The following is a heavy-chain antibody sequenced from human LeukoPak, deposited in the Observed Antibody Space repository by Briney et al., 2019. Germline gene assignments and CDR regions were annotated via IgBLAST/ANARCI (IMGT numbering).Heavy chain of an antibody. J-gene: IGHJ5*01. D-gene: IGHD3-22*01. CDR3: AKDNYYYDSSGFDF. CDR2: TSSSDAGT. V-gene: IGHV3-23*01. CDR1: GFPLSSHA. Sequence: GGSLRLSCAASGFPLSSHAMSWVRQAPGKGLEWVSATSSSDAGTYYADSVRGRFTISRDNSNNTLYLQINSLRVEDTAVYYCAKDNYYYDSSGFDFWGQGTLVTVSS.